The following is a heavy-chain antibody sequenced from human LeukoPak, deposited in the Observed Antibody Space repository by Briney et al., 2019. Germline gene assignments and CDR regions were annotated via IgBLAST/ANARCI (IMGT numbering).Heavy chain of an antibody. CDR3: ARSILEWLFSFDP. J-gene: IGHJ5*02. V-gene: IGHV3-23*01. CDR2: ISGSGGST. CDR1: GFTFSSYA. Sequence: GGSLRLSCAASGFTFSSYAMSWVRQAPGKGLEWVSTISGSGGSTYYADSVKGRFTISRDNSKNTLYLQMNSLRAEDTAVYYCARSILEWLFSFDPWGQGTLVTVSS. D-gene: IGHD3-3*01.